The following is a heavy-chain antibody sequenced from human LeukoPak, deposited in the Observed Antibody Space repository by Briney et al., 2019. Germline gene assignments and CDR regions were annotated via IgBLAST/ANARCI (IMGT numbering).Heavy chain of an antibody. CDR2: INHSGST. Sequence: TGGSLRLSCAASGFTFSSYEMNWVRQPPGKGLEWIGEINHSGSTNYNPSLKSRVTISVDTSKNQFSLKLSSVTAADTAVYYCARRRGWLRPFDYWGQGTLVTVSS. V-gene: IGHV4-34*01. CDR3: ARRRGWLRPFDY. J-gene: IGHJ4*02. D-gene: IGHD5-12*01. CDR1: GFTFSSYE.